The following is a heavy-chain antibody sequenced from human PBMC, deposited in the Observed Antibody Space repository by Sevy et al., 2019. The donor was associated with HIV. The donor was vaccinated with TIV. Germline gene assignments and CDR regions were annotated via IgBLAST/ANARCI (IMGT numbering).Heavy chain of an antibody. Sequence: GGSLRLSCAASGFTFSNYPMHWVRQAPGKGLEWVAVISYDGSTTYYADSLKGRFTISRDTSKSTLYLQVNSLRAEDAAVYYSARAALTSGYLYCFEYWGQGTLVTFSS. V-gene: IGHV3-30*04. CDR2: ISYDGSTT. D-gene: IGHD3-22*01. J-gene: IGHJ4*02. CDR1: GFTFSNYP. CDR3: ARAALTSGYLYCFEY.